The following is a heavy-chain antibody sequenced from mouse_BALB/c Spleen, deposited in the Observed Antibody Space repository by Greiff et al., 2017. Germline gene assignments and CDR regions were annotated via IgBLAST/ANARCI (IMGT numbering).Heavy chain of an antibody. V-gene: IGHV5-12-1*01. J-gene: IGHJ4*01. Sequence: EVQGVESGGGLVKPGGSLKLSCAASGFAFSSYDMSWVRQTPEKRLEWVAYISSGGGSTYYPDTVKGRFTISRDNAKNTLYLQMSSLKSEDTAMYYCARQKLRPYAMDYWGQGTSVTVSS. D-gene: IGHD1-2*01. CDR3: ARQKLRPYAMDY. CDR1: GFAFSSYD. CDR2: ISSGGGST.